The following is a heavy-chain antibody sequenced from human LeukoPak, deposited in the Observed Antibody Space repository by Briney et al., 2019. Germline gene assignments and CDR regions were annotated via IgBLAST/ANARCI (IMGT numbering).Heavy chain of an antibody. Sequence: GGSLRLSCAASGFDFSSHGMNWVRQAPGKGLEWVSFISPSGDRTSNADSVEGRFTISRDNPRNTLYLQMNSLRDEDTAVYYCAIMHGYYDGSGYWVQWGQGTLVTVFS. CDR2: ISPSGDRT. J-gene: IGHJ4*02. D-gene: IGHD3-22*01. CDR1: GFDFSSHG. CDR3: AIMHGYYDGSGYWVQ. V-gene: IGHV3-23*01.